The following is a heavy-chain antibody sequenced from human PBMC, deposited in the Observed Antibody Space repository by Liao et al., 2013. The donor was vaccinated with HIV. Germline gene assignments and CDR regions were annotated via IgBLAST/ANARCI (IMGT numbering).Heavy chain of an antibody. D-gene: IGHD3-10*01. V-gene: IGHV4-61*02. CDR1: GGSISSSSYY. CDR2: FLNSGTT. CDR3: ARGGLRRLYYYGSGTFDY. Sequence: QVQLQESGPGLVKPSQTLSLTCTVSGGSISSSSYYWSWIRQPAGKGLEWIGRFLNSGTTNYNPFLKSRVTISVDKSKNQFSLNVKSVTAADTAVYYCARGGLRRLYYYGSGTFDYWGQGTPGHRLL. J-gene: IGHJ4*02.